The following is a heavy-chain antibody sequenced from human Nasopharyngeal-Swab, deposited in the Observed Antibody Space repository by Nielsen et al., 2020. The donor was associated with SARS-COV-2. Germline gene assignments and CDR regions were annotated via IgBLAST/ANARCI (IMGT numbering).Heavy chain of an antibody. CDR2: IIPIFGTA. Sequence: SVKVSCKASGGTFSSYAISWVRQAPGQGLEWMGGIIPIFGTANYAQKFQGRVTITADESTSTAYMELSSLRSEDTAVYYCARDRLRLRDYITMVRGVVPYGMDVWGQGTTVTASS. CDR1: GGTFSSYA. D-gene: IGHD3-10*01. V-gene: IGHV1-69*13. J-gene: IGHJ6*02. CDR3: ARDRLRLRDYITMVRGVVPYGMDV.